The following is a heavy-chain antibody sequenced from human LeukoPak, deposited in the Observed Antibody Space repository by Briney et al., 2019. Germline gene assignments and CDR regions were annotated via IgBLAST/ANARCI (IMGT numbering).Heavy chain of an antibody. CDR1: GFTFSSYS. Sequence: GGSLRLSCAASGFTFSSYSMNWVRQAPGKGLEWVSAISGGGGSTYYADSVKGRFTISRDNSKNTLYLQMNSLRAEDTAVYYCAKALYIVVVPAAPFVYWGQGTLVTVSS. D-gene: IGHD2-2*01. CDR3: AKALYIVVVPAAPFVY. CDR2: ISGGGGST. J-gene: IGHJ4*02. V-gene: IGHV3-23*01.